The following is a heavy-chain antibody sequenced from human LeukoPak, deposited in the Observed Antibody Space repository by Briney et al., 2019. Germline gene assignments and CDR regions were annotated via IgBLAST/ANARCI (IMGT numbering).Heavy chain of an antibody. CDR2: ISSSGSTI. CDR1: GFTFSSYE. J-gene: IGHJ4*02. D-gene: IGHD3-10*01. CDR3: ARGRSYYGSGSDY. Sequence: GGSLRLSCAASGFTFSSYEMNWVRQAPGKGLEGVSYISSSGSTIYYADSVKGRFTIPRENAKNSLYLQMNSLRAEATAVYYCARGRSYYGSGSDYWGQGTLITVSS. V-gene: IGHV3-48*03.